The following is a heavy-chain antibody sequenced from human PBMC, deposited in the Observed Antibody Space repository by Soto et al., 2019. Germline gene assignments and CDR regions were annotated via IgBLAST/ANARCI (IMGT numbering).Heavy chain of an antibody. D-gene: IGHD2-15*01. Sequence: ASVKVSCKASGYTFTSYGISWVRQAPGQGLEWMGWISAYNGNTNYAQKLQGRVTMTTDTSTSTAYMELRSLRSDDTAVYYCARGGGYCSGGSCYMSGWFDPWGQGTRVNVAS. V-gene: IGHV1-18*01. CDR3: ARGGGYCSGGSCYMSGWFDP. CDR1: GYTFTSYG. CDR2: ISAYNGNT. J-gene: IGHJ5*02.